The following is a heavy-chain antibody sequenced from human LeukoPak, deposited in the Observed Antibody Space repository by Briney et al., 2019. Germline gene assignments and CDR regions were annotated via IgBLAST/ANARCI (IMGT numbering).Heavy chain of an antibody. CDR1: GGSISGYY. J-gene: IGHJ5*02. CDR2: IYYSGST. Sequence: PSETLSLTCIVSGGSISGYYWSWIRQPPGKGLEWIGYIYYSGSTDYTPSLKSRVTISVDTSKNQFSLRVRSVTAADTAVYYCARDRGAAGFDPWGQGTLVTVSS. D-gene: IGHD1-26*01. V-gene: IGHV4-59*01. CDR3: ARDRGAAGFDP.